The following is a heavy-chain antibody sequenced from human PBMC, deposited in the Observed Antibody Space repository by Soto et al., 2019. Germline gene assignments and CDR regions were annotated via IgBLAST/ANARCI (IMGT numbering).Heavy chain of an antibody. J-gene: IGHJ5*02. CDR1: GGSLSTYY. CDR2: VYYDGST. CDR3: ARPVPPRTSTAWFDP. Sequence: SETLSLTCTVSGGSLSTYYWTWIRQSPEKGLEWIGNVYYDGSTKFNPALQSRLTMSVDTSKNQFSLRLTSVTAADTAVYYCARPVPPRTSTAWFDPWGQGTRVTVSS. D-gene: IGHD3-10*01. V-gene: IGHV4-59*01.